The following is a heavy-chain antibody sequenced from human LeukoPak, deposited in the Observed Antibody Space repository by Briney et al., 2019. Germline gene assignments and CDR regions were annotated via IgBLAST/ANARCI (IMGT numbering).Heavy chain of an antibody. D-gene: IGHD2-15*01. Sequence: SETLSLTCNVSGGFINSGNYYWSWIRQPAGKGLEWLGRIYTSGSTNYNPSLKSRVTISLDTSKNHFSLKLSSATAADTAVYYCAREAGLLPFDYWGQGVLVTVSS. J-gene: IGHJ4*02. CDR2: IYTSGST. CDR1: GGFINSGNYY. V-gene: IGHV4-61*02. CDR3: AREAGLLPFDY.